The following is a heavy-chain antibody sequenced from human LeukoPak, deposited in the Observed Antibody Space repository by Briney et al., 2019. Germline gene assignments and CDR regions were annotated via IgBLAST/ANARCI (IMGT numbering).Heavy chain of an antibody. Sequence: GRSLRLSYAASGFTFKSYPMHWIRQTPGKGPEWVAAISFDGSNKYYADSVQGRFTLSGDNSNNILYLQMNSLRGEDMAVYYCARDPGNKQLGPFDYWGQGTLVTVSS. CDR2: ISFDGSNK. J-gene: IGHJ4*02. CDR3: ARDPGNKQLGPFDY. CDR1: GFTFKSYP. D-gene: IGHD2/OR15-2a*01. V-gene: IGHV3-30*01.